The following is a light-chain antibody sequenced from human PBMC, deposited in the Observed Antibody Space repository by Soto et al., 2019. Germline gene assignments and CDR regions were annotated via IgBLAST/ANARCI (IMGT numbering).Light chain of an antibody. V-gene: IGKV1-6*01. Sequence: AIQMTQSPPSLSASVGDRVIITCLASQDIRVDVGWLQQRPGHAPNLLIYAASTLHTGVPSTFTGSGSGTDLTLTINDLQPEDVATYFCLQDYDLPYNFGKGTK. J-gene: IGKJ2*01. CDR3: LQDYDLPYN. CDR1: QDIRVD. CDR2: AAS.